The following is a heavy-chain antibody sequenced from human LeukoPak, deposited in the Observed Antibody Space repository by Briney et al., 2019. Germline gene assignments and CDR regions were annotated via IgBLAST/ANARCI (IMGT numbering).Heavy chain of an antibody. V-gene: IGHV4-61*02. CDR3: VRVERWLHGGYYFDY. CDR1: GGSISSGSYY. D-gene: IGHD4-23*01. J-gene: IGHJ4*02. Sequence: PSETLSLTCSVSGGSISSGSYYWTWIRQPAGKGLEWIGRIYTSGSTNYNPSLKSRVTISVDTSKNQFSLKLSSVTAADTAVYYCVRVERWLHGGYYFDYWGQGTLVTVSS. CDR2: IYTSGST.